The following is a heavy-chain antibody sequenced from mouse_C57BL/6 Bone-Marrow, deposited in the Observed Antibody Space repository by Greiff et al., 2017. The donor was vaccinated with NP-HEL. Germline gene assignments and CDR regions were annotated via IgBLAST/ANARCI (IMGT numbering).Heavy chain of an antibody. D-gene: IGHD2-4*01. CDR2: ISNGGGST. V-gene: IGHV5-12*01. CDR1: GFTFSDYY. J-gene: IGHJ1*03. CDR3: ARHPIYYDFYFDV. Sequence: EVKLVESGGGLVQPGGSLKLSCAASGFTFSDYYMYWVRQTPEKRLEWVAYISNGGGSTYYPDTVKGRFTISRDNAKNPLYLQMSRLKSEDTAMYYCARHPIYYDFYFDVWGTGTTVTVSS.